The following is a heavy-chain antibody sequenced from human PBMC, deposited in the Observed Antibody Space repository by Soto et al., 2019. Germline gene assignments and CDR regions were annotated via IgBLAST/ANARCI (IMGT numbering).Heavy chain of an antibody. D-gene: IGHD3-16*01. Sequence: SVKVSCKASGGTFSSYAISWVRQAPGQGLEWMGGIIPIFGTANYAQKFQGRVTITADESTSTAYMELSSLRSEDTAVYYCATTPLSAEYFQHWGQGTRVTVSS. J-gene: IGHJ1*01. CDR2: IIPIFGTA. CDR1: GGTFSSYA. CDR3: ATTPLSAEYFQH. V-gene: IGHV1-69*13.